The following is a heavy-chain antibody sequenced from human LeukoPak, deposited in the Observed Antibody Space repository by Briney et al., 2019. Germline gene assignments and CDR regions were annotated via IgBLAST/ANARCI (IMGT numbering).Heavy chain of an antibody. D-gene: IGHD1-1*01. CDR3: ARDKVPGDY. CDR2: IYYSGSA. Sequence: PSETLSLTCTVSGGSISAYYWNWIRQPPGKGLEWIGYIYYSGSADYNPALKSRVTISVDTSKNQFSLKLSSVTAADTAVYFCARDKVPGDYWGQGTLVTASS. J-gene: IGHJ4*02. V-gene: IGHV4-59*01. CDR1: GGSISAYY.